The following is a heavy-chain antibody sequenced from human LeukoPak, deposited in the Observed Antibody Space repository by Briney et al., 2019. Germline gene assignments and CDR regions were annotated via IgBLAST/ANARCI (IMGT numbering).Heavy chain of an antibody. D-gene: IGHD5-12*01. CDR2: MNPNSGNT. J-gene: IGHJ4*02. V-gene: IGHV1-8*01. CDR3: ARGLGLVATYYFDY. CDR1: GYTFTSYD. Sequence: GASVKVSCKASGYTFTSYDINWVRQATGQGLEWMGWMNPNSGNTGYAQKFQGRVTMTRNTSISTAYMELSSLRSEDTAVYYCARGLGLVATYYFDYWGQGTLVTVSS.